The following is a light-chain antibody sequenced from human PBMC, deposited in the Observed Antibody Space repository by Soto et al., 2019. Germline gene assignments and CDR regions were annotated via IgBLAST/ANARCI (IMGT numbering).Light chain of an antibody. CDR2: DDD. CDR3: GTWDSSLSAYV. J-gene: IGLJ1*01. CDR1: SSNIGNNY. V-gene: IGLV1-51*01. Sequence: QSVLTQPPSVSAAPGQKVTISCSGSSSNIGNNYVSWYQQLPGTAPKLLIYDDDKRPSGIPDRFSGSKSGTSATLGITELQTGVEADYYCGTWDSSLSAYVFGTGTKVTVL.